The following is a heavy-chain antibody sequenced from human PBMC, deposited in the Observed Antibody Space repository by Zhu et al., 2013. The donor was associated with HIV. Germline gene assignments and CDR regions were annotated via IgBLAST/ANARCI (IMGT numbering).Heavy chain of an antibody. V-gene: IGHV1-2*07. Sequence: QVQLVQSGAEMKSPGASVRISCRASGYIFIDYYLHWVRQAPGQGPESMGWINPRNGDTKYAPNFQGRLTLTRDTSISTIYMVLNSLTSADTALYFCARAASRHCDKRRCYWGTQNLWGQGIHVTVSS. D-gene: IGHD2-2*01. CDR2: INPRNGDT. CDR1: GYIFIDYY. J-gene: IGHJ4*03. CDR3: ARAASRHCDKRRCYWGTQNL.